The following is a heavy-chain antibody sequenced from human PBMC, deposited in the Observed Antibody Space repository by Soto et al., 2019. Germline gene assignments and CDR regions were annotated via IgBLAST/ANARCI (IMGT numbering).Heavy chain of an antibody. D-gene: IGHD2-8*01. J-gene: IGHJ6*02. CDR3: TSNGLSGYGLDV. CDR2: ISSDGSKK. V-gene: IGHV3-30*03. Sequence: SLRLSCAASGFIFSSYDIHWVRQAPGKGLEWVAVISSDGSKKYYADSVKGRFTISRDNSKNTLYVQMNSLRAEDTAMYYCTSNGLSGYGLDVWGQGTTVTVSS. CDR1: GFIFSSYD.